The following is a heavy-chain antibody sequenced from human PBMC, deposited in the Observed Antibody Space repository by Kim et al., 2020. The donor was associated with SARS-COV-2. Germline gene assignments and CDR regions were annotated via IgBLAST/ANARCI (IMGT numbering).Heavy chain of an antibody. J-gene: IGHJ6*02. CDR3: AKDYSSTWSGGQYHYGLDV. D-gene: IGHD6-13*01. Sequence: GGSLRLSCAASGFPFTPYPMTWVRQAPGKGLEWVSTITGRGHNTYYADSVMDRFTVSRDNSNNMLYLQMNSLRPEDTALYYCAKDYSSTWSGGQYHYGLDVWGQGTTVTVSS. V-gene: IGHV3-23*01. CDR2: ITGRGHNT. CDR1: GFPFTPYP.